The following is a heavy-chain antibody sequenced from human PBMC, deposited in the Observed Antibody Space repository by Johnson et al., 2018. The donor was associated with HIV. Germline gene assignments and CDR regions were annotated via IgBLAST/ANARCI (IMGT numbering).Heavy chain of an antibody. D-gene: IGHD4-11*01. CDR1: GFTFSSYA. V-gene: IGHV3-30-3*01. Sequence: QVQLVESGGGVVQPGRSLRLSCAASGFTFSSYAMHWVRQAPGKGLEWVAVMSYDGNNKFQADSVKGRFTISRDNSKNTLYLQMNSLRAEDTAVYYCARSYSTSWNASDIWGQGTMVTVSS. CDR2: MSYDGNNK. J-gene: IGHJ3*02. CDR3: ARSYSTSWNASDI.